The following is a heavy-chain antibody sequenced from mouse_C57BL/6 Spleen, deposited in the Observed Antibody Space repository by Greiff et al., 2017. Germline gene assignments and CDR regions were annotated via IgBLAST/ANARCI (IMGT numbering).Heavy chain of an antibody. J-gene: IGHJ2*01. CDR2: IYPGNSDT. D-gene: IGHD3-2*02. CDR3: TREDSSGYVNFDY. Sequence: VQLQQSGTVLARPGASVKMSCKTSGYTFTSYWMHWVKQRPGQGLEWIGAIYPGNSDTSYNQKFKGKAKLTAVTSASTAYMELSSLTNEDSAVYYCTREDSSGYVNFDYWGQGTTLTVSS. CDR1: GYTFTSYW. V-gene: IGHV1-5*01.